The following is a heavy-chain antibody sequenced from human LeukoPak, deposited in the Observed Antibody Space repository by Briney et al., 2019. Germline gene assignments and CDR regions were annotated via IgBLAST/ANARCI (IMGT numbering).Heavy chain of an antibody. D-gene: IGHD6-13*01. V-gene: IGHV3-21*04. CDR2: ISSTSAYI. J-gene: IGHJ4*02. Sequence: GGSLRLSCAASGFALNSYSFTWVRQAPGKGLEWVAHISSTSAYIYYADSVKGRFTISRDNAKNSLYLQMNSLRAEDTALYYCAKATQLAYFDYWGQGTLVTVSS. CDR1: GFALNSYS. CDR3: AKATQLAYFDY.